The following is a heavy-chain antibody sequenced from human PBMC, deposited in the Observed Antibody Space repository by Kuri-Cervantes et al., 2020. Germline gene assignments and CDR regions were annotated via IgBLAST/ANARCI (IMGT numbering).Heavy chain of an antibody. CDR1: GFTFSSYA. CDR3: ARGRGYSGYDPYFQH. Sequence: GGSLRLSCAAYGFTFSSYAMHWVRQAPGKGLEWVAVISYDGSNKYYADSVKGRFTISRDNSKNTLYLQMNSLRAEDTAVYYCARGRGYSGYDPYFQHWGQGTLVTVSS. J-gene: IGHJ1*01. V-gene: IGHV3-30-3*01. CDR2: ISYDGSNK. D-gene: IGHD5-12*01.